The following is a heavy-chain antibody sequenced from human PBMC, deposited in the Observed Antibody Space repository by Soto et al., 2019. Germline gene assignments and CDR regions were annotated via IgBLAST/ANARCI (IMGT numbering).Heavy chain of an antibody. CDR1: GYTFTSYG. D-gene: IGHD3-10*01. J-gene: IGHJ6*02. CDR2: ISAYNGNT. CDR3: ARVKGITVNTGSSGLGYYYGMDV. Sequence: GASVKVSCKASGYTFTSYGISWVRQAPGQGLEWMGWISAYNGNTNYAQKLQGRVTMTTDTSTSTAYMKLRSLRSDDTAVYYCARVKGITVNTGSSGLGYYYGMDVWGQGTTVTVSS. V-gene: IGHV1-18*01.